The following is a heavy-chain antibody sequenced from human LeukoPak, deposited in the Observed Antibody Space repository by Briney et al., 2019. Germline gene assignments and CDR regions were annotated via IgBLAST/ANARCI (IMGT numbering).Heavy chain of an antibody. CDR2: ISSSGSTI. J-gene: IGHJ4*02. CDR1: GFTFSDYY. Sequence: PGGSLRLSCAASGFTFSDYYMSWIRQAPGKGLEWVSYISSSGSTIYYADSVKGRFTISRDNAKNSLYLQMNSLRAEDTAVYYCVRDSPYCSSTSCSDYWGQGTLVTVSS. V-gene: IGHV3-11*04. D-gene: IGHD2-2*01. CDR3: VRDSPYCSSTSCSDY.